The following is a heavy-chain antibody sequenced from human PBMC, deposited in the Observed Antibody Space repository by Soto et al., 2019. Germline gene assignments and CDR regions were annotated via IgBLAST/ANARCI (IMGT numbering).Heavy chain of an antibody. Sequence: QVQLVQSGAEVKKPGASVKVSCKASGYTFTSYYMHWVRQAPGQGLEWMGIINPSGGSTSYAQKFLGTVTMTRDTSTSTVYREMCSLRSEDTAVYYCARLYCSGGSCYGIDYWRQGTLVTVSS. J-gene: IGHJ4*02. CDR1: GYTFTSYY. V-gene: IGHV1-46*01. CDR2: INPSGGST. D-gene: IGHD2-15*01. CDR3: ARLYCSGGSCYGIDY.